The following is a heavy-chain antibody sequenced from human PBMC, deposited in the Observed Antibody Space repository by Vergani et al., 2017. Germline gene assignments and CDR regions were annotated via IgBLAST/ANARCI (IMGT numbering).Heavy chain of an antibody. CDR2: IGWNSDTI. V-gene: IGHV3-9*01. CDR1: GFTFDDYA. Sequence: VQLVESGGGVVQPGRSLRLSCAASGFTFDDYAMHWVRQAPGKGLGWVSGIGWNSDTIAYADTVKGRLTISRDNAKNTLYRQMNSLRAEDTALYHCARDSGSRPFDPWGQGTLVTVSS. J-gene: IGHJ5*02. CDR3: ARDSGSRPFDP. D-gene: IGHD6-25*01.